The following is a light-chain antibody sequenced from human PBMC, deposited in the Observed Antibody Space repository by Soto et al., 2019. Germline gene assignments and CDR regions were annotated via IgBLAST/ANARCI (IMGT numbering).Light chain of an antibody. Sequence: QSALTQPRSVSGSPGQSVTISCTGTSSDVGGYNYVSWYQQHPGKAPKLMIYDVSKRPSGVPDRFSGSKSGNTAFLTISGLQAEDEADYSCCSYAGSYTWVFGGGTKLTVL. CDR2: DVS. CDR3: CSYAGSYTWV. CDR1: SSDVGGYNY. J-gene: IGLJ3*02. V-gene: IGLV2-11*01.